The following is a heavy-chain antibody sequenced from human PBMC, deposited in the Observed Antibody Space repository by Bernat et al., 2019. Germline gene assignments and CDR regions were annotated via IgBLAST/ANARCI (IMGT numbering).Heavy chain of an antibody. CDR1: GGSFSGYY. D-gene: IGHD3-10*01. CDR3: ARGGWNGSGSDRGIFFDY. V-gene: IGHV4-34*01. J-gene: IGHJ4*02. Sequence: QVQLQQWGAGLLKPSETLSLTCAVYGGSFSGYYWSWIRQPPGKGLEWIGEINHSGSTNYNPSLKSRVTISVYTSKNQFSLKLSSVTAADTAVYYCARGGWNGSGSDRGIFFDYWGQGTLVTVSS. CDR2: INHSGST.